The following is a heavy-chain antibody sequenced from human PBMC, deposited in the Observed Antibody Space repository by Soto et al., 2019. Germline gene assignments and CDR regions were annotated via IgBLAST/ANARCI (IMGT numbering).Heavy chain of an antibody. CDR3: ARDEGMAAAGRGSDY. CDR2: ISSSGSTI. V-gene: IGHV3-48*03. CDR1: GFTFSSYE. Sequence: GGSLRLSCAASGFTFSSYEMNWVRQAPGKGLEWVSYISSSGSTIYYADSVKGRFTISRDNAKNSLYLQMNSLRAEDTAVYYCARDEGMAAAGRGSDYCGQGTLVTVSS. D-gene: IGHD6-13*01. J-gene: IGHJ4*02.